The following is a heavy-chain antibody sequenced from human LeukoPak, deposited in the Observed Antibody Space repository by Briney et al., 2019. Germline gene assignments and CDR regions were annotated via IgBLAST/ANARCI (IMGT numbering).Heavy chain of an antibody. CDR1: GFTFSSYS. D-gene: IGHD4-17*01. CDR2: ISSSSSYI. J-gene: IGHJ3*02. CDR3: ARGDYGDSFFDAFDI. Sequence: PGGSLRLSCAASGFTFSSYSMTWVRQAPGKGLEWVSSISSSSSYIYYADSVKGRFTISRDNAKNSLYLQMNSLRAEDTAVYYCARGDYGDSFFDAFDIWGQGTMVTVSS. V-gene: IGHV3-21*01.